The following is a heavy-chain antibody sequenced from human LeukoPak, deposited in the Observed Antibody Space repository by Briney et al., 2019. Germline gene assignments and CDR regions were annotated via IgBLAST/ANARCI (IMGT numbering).Heavy chain of an antibody. V-gene: IGHV4-30-4*01. J-gene: IGHJ6*02. CDR1: GGSISSGDYY. CDR2: IYYSGST. CDR3: AKDGEYSNSPVDV. D-gene: IGHD6-6*01. Sequence: PSETLSLTCTVSGGSISSGDYYWSWIRQPPGKGLEWIGYIYYSGSTYYNPPLKSRVTISVDTSKNQFSLKLSSVTAADTAVYYCAKDGEYSNSPVDVWGQGTTVTVSS.